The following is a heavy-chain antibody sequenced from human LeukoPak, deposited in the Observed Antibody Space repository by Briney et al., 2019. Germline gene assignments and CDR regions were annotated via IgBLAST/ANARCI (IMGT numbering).Heavy chain of an antibody. D-gene: IGHD5-24*01. V-gene: IGHV5-51*01. CDR3: ARRDGYGAYDI. Sequence: GESLKISCETSGYSFTSNWIGWVRQMPGKGLEWMGIIYPGDSDTRYSPSFEGQVTISADKSISIAYLQWSSLKASDTAMYYCARRDGYGAYDIWGQGTMVTVSS. CDR2: IYPGDSDT. CDR1: GYSFTSNW. J-gene: IGHJ3*02.